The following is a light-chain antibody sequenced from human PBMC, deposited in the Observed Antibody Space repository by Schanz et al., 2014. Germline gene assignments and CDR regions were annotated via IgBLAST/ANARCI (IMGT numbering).Light chain of an antibody. J-gene: IGKJ1*01. CDR1: QSVSSN. V-gene: IGKV3-15*01. CDR2: GAS. Sequence: EIVMTQSPATLSVSPGERATLSCRASQSVSSNLAWYQQKPGQAPRLLIYGASTRATGIPARFSGSGSGTEFTLTISSLQSEDFAVYYCQQYNNWPQTFGLFTKVEIK. CDR3: QQYNNWPQT.